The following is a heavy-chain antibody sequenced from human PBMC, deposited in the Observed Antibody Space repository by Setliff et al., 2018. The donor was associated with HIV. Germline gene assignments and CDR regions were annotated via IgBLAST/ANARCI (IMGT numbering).Heavy chain of an antibody. CDR2: LYYSGST. CDR1: GASIRSYY. J-gene: IGHJ3*01. V-gene: IGHV4-59*01. D-gene: IGHD5-12*01. Sequence: SETLSLTCMVSGASIRSYYWAWIRQAPGRGLQYLGHLYYSGSTNYNPSLKSRITMSMDTSKNQFSLQLSSVTAADTAVYYCARIPWVATIWGGAFDFWGHGTMVTVSS. CDR3: ARIPWVATIWGGAFDF.